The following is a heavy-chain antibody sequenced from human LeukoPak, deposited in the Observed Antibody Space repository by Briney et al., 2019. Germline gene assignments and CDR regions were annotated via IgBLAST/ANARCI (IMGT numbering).Heavy chain of an antibody. J-gene: IGHJ3*02. V-gene: IGHV3-53*01. D-gene: IGHD2-2*02. Sequence: GGSLRLSCAASGFTVSSNYMSWVRQAPGKGLEWTSVIYSGGKTYYADSVKGRFTISRDNSKNTLYLQMNSLRAEDTAVYYCGRVKDQLLYDAFDIWGQGTMVTVSS. CDR3: GRVKDQLLYDAFDI. CDR1: GFTVSSNY. CDR2: IYSGGKT.